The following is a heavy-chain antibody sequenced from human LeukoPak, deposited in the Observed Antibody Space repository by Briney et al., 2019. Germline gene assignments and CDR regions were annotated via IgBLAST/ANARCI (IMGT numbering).Heavy chain of an antibody. Sequence: GESLKISCKGSGYSFTRNWIGWVRQMPGKGLEWMGIIYPGDSDTTNSPSFQGQVTISADESISTAYLQWGSLKASDTATYYCARPALYCSSTVCPPYMDVWGKGTTVTVSS. J-gene: IGHJ6*03. V-gene: IGHV5-51*01. CDR3: ARPALYCSSTVCPPYMDV. D-gene: IGHD2-2*01. CDR1: GYSFTRNW. CDR2: IYPGDSDT.